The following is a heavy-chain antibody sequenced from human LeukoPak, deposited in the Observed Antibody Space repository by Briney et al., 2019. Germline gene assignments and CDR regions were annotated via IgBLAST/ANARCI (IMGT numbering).Heavy chain of an antibody. CDR2: INHSGST. Sequence: PSETLSLTCAVYGGSFSGYYWSWIRQPPGKGLEWIGEINHSGSTNYNPSLKSRVTISVDTSKNQFSLKLSSVTAADTAVYYCARGIVQRSTWFDPWGQGTLVTVSS. J-gene: IGHJ5*02. V-gene: IGHV4-34*01. D-gene: IGHD2-8*01. CDR3: ARGIVQRSTWFDP. CDR1: GGSFSGYY.